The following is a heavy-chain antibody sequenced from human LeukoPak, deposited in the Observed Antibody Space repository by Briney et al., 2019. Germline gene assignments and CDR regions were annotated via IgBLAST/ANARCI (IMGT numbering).Heavy chain of an antibody. J-gene: IGHJ4*02. CDR3: ARGSGYLWSGFDY. Sequence: SETLSLTCTVSGGSISSSSYYWGWIRQPPGKGLEWIGSIYYSGSTYYNPSLKSRVTISVDTSKNQFSLKLSSVTAADTAVYYCARGSGYLWSGFDYWGQGTLVTVSS. CDR1: GGSISSSSYY. D-gene: IGHD5-12*01. CDR2: IYYSGST. V-gene: IGHV4-39*01.